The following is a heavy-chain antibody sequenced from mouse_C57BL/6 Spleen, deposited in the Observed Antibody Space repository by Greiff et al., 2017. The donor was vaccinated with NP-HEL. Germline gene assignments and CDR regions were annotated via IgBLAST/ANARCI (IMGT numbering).Heavy chain of an antibody. CDR3: TAPNAGGAVDY. Sequence: EVKLMESGGGLVQPGGSMKLSCVASGFTFSNYWMNWVRQSPEKGLEWVAQIRLKSDNYATHYAESVKGRFTISRDDSKSSVYLQMNNLRAEDTGIYYCTAPNAGGAVDYWGQGTTLTFSS. V-gene: IGHV6-3*01. CDR2: IRLKSDNYAT. D-gene: IGHD4-1*01. CDR1: GFTFSNYW. J-gene: IGHJ2*01.